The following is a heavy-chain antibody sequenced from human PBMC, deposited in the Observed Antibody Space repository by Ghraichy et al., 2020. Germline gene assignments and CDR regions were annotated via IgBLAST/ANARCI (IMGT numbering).Heavy chain of an antibody. J-gene: IGHJ4*02. CDR2: ISYDGSNK. CDR1: GFTFSSYA. Sequence: GGSLRLSCAASGFTFSSYAMHWVRQAPGKGLEWVAVISYDGSNKYYADSVKGRFTISRDNSKNTLYLQMNSLRAEDTAVYYCARRTVVTWIFDYWGQGPLVTVPP. CDR3: ARRTVVTWIFDY. V-gene: IGHV3-30-3*01. D-gene: IGHD4-23*01.